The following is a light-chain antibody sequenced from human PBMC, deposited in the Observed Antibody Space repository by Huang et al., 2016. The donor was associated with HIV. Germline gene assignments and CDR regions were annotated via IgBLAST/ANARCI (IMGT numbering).Light chain of an antibody. CDR3: QQSYRNSRT. V-gene: IGKV1-39*01. J-gene: IGKJ2*02. CDR2: AGT. CDR1: QSISLY. Sequence: DIQMTQSPSSLSASVGDRVTITCRASQSISLYLHWYQQKPGKAPKLLIYAGTNLQSGVPSRFSGSGSGTDFTLTINSLQPEDFATYYCQQSYRNSRTFGQGTKLEIK.